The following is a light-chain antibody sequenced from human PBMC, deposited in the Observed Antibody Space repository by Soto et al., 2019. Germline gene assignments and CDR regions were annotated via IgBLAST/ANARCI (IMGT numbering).Light chain of an antibody. CDR1: SSNIGAEYD. V-gene: IGLV1-40*01. Sequence: QSVLTQPPSVSGAPGQRVAISCTGSSSNIGAEYDVHWYQQLPGTAPKRLIYGDNNRPSGVPDRFSGSKSGTSASLAITGLQPEDEADYYCQFYDSSMTTVVFGTGTKGTV. J-gene: IGLJ1*01. CDR2: GDN. CDR3: QFYDSSMTTVV.